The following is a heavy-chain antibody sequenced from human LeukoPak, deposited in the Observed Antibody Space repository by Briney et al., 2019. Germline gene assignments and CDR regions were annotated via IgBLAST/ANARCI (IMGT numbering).Heavy chain of an antibody. CDR3: ATLWVVRGVIITQPDY. D-gene: IGHD3-10*01. J-gene: IGHJ4*02. V-gene: IGHV4-59*01. CDR2: IYYSGST. Sequence: SETLSLTCTVSGGSISSYYWSWIRQPPGKGLEWIGYIYYSGSTNYNPSLKSRVTISVGTSKNQFSLKLSSVTAADTAVYYCATLWVVRGVIITQPDYWGQGTLVTVSS. CDR1: GGSISSYY.